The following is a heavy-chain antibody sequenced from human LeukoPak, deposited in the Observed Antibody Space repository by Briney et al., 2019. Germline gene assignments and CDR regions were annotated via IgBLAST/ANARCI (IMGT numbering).Heavy chain of an antibody. CDR2: INPSGGST. CDR3: ARDLELNLDY. CDR1: GHTFTSYY. J-gene: IGHJ4*02. D-gene: IGHD1-7*01. V-gene: IGHV1-46*01. Sequence: ASVKVSCKASGHTFTSYYMHWVRQAPGQGLEWMGIINPSGGSTSYTQKFQGRVTMTRDTSTSTVYMELSSLRSEDTAVYYCARDLELNLDYWGQGTLVTVSS.